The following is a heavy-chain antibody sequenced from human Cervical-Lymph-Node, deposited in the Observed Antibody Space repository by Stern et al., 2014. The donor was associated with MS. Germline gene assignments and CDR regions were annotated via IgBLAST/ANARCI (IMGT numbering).Heavy chain of an antibody. D-gene: IGHD4-23*01. V-gene: IGHV3-33*01. CDR1: GFTFSSYG. CDR3: AREGGNTAEYFQH. J-gene: IGHJ1*01. Sequence: EQLVESGGGVVQPGRSLRLSCAASGFTFSSYGMHWVRQAPGKGLEWVAVIWFDGRNKYYADSVKGRFTISRDNSKNTLYLQMNSLRAEDTAVYYCAREGGNTAEYFQHWGQGTLVTVSS. CDR2: IWFDGRNK.